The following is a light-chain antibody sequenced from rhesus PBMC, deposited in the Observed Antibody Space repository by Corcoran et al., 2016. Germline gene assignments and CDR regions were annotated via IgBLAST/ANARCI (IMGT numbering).Light chain of an antibody. CDR1: QGNRNN. CDR2: YAS. J-gene: IGKJ1*01. CDR3: QQLNSYPPT. V-gene: IGKV1S14*01. Sequence: DIQMTQSPSSLSASVGDTVTSTCRASQGNRNNVAWNQQKPGKAPKPLNYYASILESGGPSRFSGSGSCTVFTLTISSLHPEDFAIYYCQQLNSYPPTFGPGTKVEIK.